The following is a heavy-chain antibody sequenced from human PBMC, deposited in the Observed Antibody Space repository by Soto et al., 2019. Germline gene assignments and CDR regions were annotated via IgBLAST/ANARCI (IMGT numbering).Heavy chain of an antibody. Sequence: EVQLLESGGGLVQPGGSLSLSCAASGFTFSSYTMNWVRQAPGKGLEWVAVIWFDGSRKYYADSVKGRFTISRDNSMNTLHLQMNSLRAEDTAMYYCAKDLRRDPGYDLDYRGQGTLVTVSS. CDR1: GFTFSSYT. CDR2: IWFDGSRK. CDR3: AKDLRRDPGYDLDY. V-gene: IGHV3-23*03. J-gene: IGHJ4*02. D-gene: IGHD5-12*01.